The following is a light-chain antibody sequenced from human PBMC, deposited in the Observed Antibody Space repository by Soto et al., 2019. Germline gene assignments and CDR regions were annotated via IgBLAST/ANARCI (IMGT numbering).Light chain of an antibody. Sequence: DIQMTQSPSSLSASVGDRVTITCQASQDISNYLNWYQQKPGKAPKLLIYDASNLETGVPSRFSGSASETDFTFTISSLQPEDIATYYCQQYDNLPLTFGGGTKVDIK. CDR3: QQYDNLPLT. CDR1: QDISNY. V-gene: IGKV1-33*01. J-gene: IGKJ4*01. CDR2: DAS.